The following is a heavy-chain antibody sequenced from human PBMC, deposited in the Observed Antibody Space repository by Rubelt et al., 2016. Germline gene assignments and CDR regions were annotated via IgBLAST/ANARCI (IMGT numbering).Heavy chain of an antibody. V-gene: IGHV3-23*01. D-gene: IGHD3-10*01. Sequence: GLERVSVITDGGTTTYYADSVKGRFTISRDDYKNTLHLEMNSLRAEDTAVHYCAKVFAYGSGSFGRYLDLWGRGTLVTVSS. CDR2: ITDGGTTT. J-gene: IGHJ2*01. CDR3: AKVFAYGSGSFGRYLDL.